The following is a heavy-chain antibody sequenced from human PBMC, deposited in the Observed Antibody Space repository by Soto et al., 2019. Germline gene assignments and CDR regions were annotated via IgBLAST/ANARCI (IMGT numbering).Heavy chain of an antibody. CDR2: IDSIDSYT. Sequence: PXEPLKISGQGCGYNFASYWISWVRQMPGKGLEWMGRIDSIDSYTNYSPSFQGHVTISAYKSISTAYLQWGSLKASDTAMYYCARRYCSSASCPRNYYGMDVWGQGTTVTAS. D-gene: IGHD2-2*01. V-gene: IGHV5-10-1*01. J-gene: IGHJ6*02. CDR1: GYNFASYW. CDR3: ARRYCSSASCPRNYYGMDV.